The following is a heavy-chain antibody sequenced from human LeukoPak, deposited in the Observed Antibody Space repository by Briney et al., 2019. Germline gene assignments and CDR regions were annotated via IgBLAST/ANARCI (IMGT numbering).Heavy chain of an antibody. Sequence: ASVKVSCKASGYTFSTYGISWVRQAPGQGLEWMGWINTNNGNTIYTHQLQGRLTMTTDTSTSTAYMELRSLISDDTALYYCARDFCSGGYCYHALSYWGQGALITVSS. CDR1: GYTFSTYG. D-gene: IGHD2-15*01. J-gene: IGHJ4*02. CDR3: ARDFCSGGYCYHALSY. V-gene: IGHV1-18*01. CDR2: INTNNGNT.